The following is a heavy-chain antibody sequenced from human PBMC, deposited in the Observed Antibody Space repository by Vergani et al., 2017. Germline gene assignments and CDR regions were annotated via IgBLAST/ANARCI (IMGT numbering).Heavy chain of an antibody. CDR2: INPNSGNT. J-gene: IGHJ4*02. CDR1: GYSFTTYD. CDR3: TEDLPRALTTETYYFDD. V-gene: IGHV1-8*03. D-gene: IGHD1-14*01. Sequence: QVQLVQSGAEVKKPGASVKLSCKASGYSFTTYDINWVRQALGHGLEWVGWINPNSGNTGYARRFEGRVTITRDTAISTAYMELSGLYSDDRAVYYCTEDLPRALTTETYYFDDWGQGTLVSVSP.